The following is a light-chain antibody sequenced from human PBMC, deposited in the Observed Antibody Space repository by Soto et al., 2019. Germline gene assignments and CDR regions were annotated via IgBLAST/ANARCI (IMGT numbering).Light chain of an antibody. CDR2: WAS. CDR1: QSVLYSSNNKNY. CDR3: QQYYSTPRT. J-gene: IGKJ1*01. V-gene: IGKV4-1*01. Sequence: DIVMTQSPDSLAVSLGERATINCKSSQSVLYSSNNKNYLAWYQQKPGQPPKLIIYWASTRESGVPDRFSGSGSGTDFTLTISSLQAEDVAVYYCQQYYSTPRTFGQGTKVDIK.